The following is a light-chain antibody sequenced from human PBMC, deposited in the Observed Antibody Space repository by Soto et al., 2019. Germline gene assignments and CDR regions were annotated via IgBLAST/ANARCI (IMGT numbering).Light chain of an antibody. V-gene: IGKV3-20*01. CDR3: QPYNNN. CDR2: GAS. J-gene: IGKJ2*01. Sequence: EIVLTQSPRPLSLSPGGRTTLSCRASQSVGSDYLAWYQQKPGQAPRILIFGASGRATGIPDRFSGSGSGTDFTLTISSLQPDDFATYYCQPYNNNFGQGTNVDIK. CDR1: QSVGSDY.